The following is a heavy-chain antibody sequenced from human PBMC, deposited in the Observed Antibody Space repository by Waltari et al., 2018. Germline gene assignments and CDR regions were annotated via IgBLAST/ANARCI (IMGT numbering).Heavy chain of an antibody. Sequence: EVQLVESGGGLVKPGDSLRLCCVASGFTFATAWINWVRQAPGKGLEWVGRLKSKAEGGTTDYAAPVKGRFAISRDDSKDTAYLQMNSLKTEDTAMYFCTTEGGRTWPMYWGQGTLVTVSS. CDR2: LKSKAEGGTT. J-gene: IGHJ4*02. V-gene: IGHV3-15*01. CDR1: GFTFATAW. D-gene: IGHD2-2*01. CDR3: TTEGGRTWPMY.